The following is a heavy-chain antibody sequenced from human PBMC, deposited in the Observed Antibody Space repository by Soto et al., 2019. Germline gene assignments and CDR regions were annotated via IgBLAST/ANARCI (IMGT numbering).Heavy chain of an antibody. V-gene: IGHV3-23*01. Sequence: PGGSLRLSCVASGFTFSKHALAWVRQAPGKGLEWVSAISGSGASTYDSDSVKGRFVISRDNSNNTPYLQMNSLKAEDTAVYYCAKTPGVITVISAFDHWGQGTPVTV. CDR3: AKTPGVITVISAFDH. CDR1: GFTFSKHA. CDR2: ISGSGAST. J-gene: IGHJ4*02. D-gene: IGHD2-21*01.